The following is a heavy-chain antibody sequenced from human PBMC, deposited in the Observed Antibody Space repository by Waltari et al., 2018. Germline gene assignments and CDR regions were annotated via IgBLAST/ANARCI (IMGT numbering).Heavy chain of an antibody. V-gene: IGHV3-53*01. Sequence: EVQLVESGGGLIQPGGSLRLSCAASGFTVSSNYMSWVRKAPGKGLEWVSVIYSGGRTKYSDSVKGRLTISRDNSKNTLYLQMNSLRAEDTAVYYCARVNGGYYDSRGHDPWGQGTLVTVSS. CDR2: IYSGGRT. CDR1: GFTVSSNY. CDR3: ARVNGGYYDSRGHDP. D-gene: IGHD3-22*01. J-gene: IGHJ5*02.